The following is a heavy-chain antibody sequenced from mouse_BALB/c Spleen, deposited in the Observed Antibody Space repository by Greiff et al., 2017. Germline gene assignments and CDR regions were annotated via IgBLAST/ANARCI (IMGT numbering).Heavy chain of an antibody. D-gene: IGHD4-1*01. CDR2: ISSGGSYT. CDR3: ARVTGTFFDY. V-gene: IGHV5-6*01. J-gene: IGHJ2*01. Sequence: EVHLVESGGDLVKPGGSLKLSCAASGFTFSSYGMSWVRQTPDKRLEWVATISSGGSYTYYPDSVKGRFTISRDNAKNTLYLQMSSLKSEDTAMYYCARVTGTFFDYWGQGTTLTVSS. CDR1: GFTFSSYG.